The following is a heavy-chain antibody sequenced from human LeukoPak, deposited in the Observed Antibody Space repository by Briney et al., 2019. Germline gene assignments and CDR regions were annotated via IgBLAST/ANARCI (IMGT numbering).Heavy chain of an antibody. CDR1: GFTFSSYA. CDR3: AKGASTWFYFDY. J-gene: IGHJ4*02. V-gene: IGHV3-23*01. D-gene: IGHD6-13*01. Sequence: GGSLRLSCAASGFTFSSYAMNWVRQAPGKGLEWVSGISGSGVSTFYADSVKGRFTISRDNSKNTLYLQMNSLRAEDTVVYYCAKGASTWFYFDYWGQGTLVTVSS. CDR2: ISGSGVST.